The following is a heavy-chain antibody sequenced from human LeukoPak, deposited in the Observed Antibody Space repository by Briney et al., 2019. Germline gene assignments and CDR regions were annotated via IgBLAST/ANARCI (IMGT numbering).Heavy chain of an antibody. J-gene: IGHJ6*01. CDR1: GGSISSGGYS. CDR3: AKGTGYYCGMDV. V-gene: IGHV4-30-2*01. CDR2: IYHSGST. Sequence: SQTLSLTCAVSGGSISSGGYSWRWTRQPPGKGLEWIGYIYHSGSTYYNPSLKSRVTISVDRSKNQFSLKLSSVTAADTAVYYWAKGTGYYCGMDVWGQGTTVSVS. D-gene: IGHD1-1*01.